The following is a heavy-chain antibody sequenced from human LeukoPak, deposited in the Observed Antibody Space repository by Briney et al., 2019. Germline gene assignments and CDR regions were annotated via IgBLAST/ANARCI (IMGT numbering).Heavy chain of an antibody. D-gene: IGHD3-16*01. CDR3: ARDPASYYHYYYMDV. V-gene: IGHV3-48*03. Sequence: GGSLRLSCAASGFTFSSYEMNWVRQAPGKGLEWVSYIDSSGSTIHYADSVKGRFTISRDNAKNSLYLQMSSLRAEDTAVYYCARDPASYYHYYYMDVWGKGTTVTISS. CDR1: GFTFSSYE. J-gene: IGHJ6*03. CDR2: IDSSGSTI.